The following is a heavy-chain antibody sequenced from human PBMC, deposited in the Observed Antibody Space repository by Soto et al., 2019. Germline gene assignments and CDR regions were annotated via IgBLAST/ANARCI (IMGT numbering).Heavy chain of an antibody. CDR3: AKETSGYSYGYGFSLDY. D-gene: IGHD5-18*01. CDR1: GFTFSSYG. Sequence: GGSLRLSCAASGFTFSSYGMHWVRQAPGKGLEWVAVISYDGSNKYYADSVKGRFTISRDNSKNTLHLQMNSLRAEDTSVYYCAKETSGYSYGYGFSLDYWGQGTLVTVSS. V-gene: IGHV3-30*18. CDR2: ISYDGSNK. J-gene: IGHJ4*02.